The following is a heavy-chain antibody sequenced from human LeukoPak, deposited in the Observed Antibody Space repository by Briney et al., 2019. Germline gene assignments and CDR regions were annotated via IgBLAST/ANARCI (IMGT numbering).Heavy chain of an antibody. V-gene: IGHV3-30*02. CDR2: IRYDGSNK. J-gene: IGHJ6*03. CDR1: GFTFSSYG. D-gene: IGHD1/OR15-1a*01. Sequence: GGSLRLSCAASGFTFSSYGMHWVRQAPGKGLEWVAFIRYDGSNKYYADSVKGRFTISRDNSKNTLYLQMNSLRAEDTAVYYCAKVRFEQAVYYMDVWGKGTTVTVSS. CDR3: AKVRFEQAVYYMDV.